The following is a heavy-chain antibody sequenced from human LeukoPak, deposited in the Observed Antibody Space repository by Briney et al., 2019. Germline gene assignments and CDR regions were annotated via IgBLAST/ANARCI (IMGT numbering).Heavy chain of an antibody. V-gene: IGHV3-53*01. J-gene: IGHJ4*02. Sequence: PGGSLRLSCAASGFGVSVNYMSWVRQAPGKGLEWVSVIYSGGSTYYADSVKGRFTISRDNSKNTLYLQMNSLRAEDTAVYYCARDNVATPPDWGQGTLVTVSS. CDR1: GFGVSVNY. D-gene: IGHD5-12*01. CDR3: ARDNVATPPD. CDR2: IYSGGST.